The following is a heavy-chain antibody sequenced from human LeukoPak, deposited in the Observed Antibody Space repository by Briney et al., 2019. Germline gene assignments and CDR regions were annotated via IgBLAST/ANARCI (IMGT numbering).Heavy chain of an antibody. CDR3: ARHFEPQPLDVFDI. D-gene: IGHD3-3*02. CDR1: DYSISSGHY. CDR2: IYHSGST. J-gene: IGHJ3*02. V-gene: IGHV4-38-2*02. Sequence: SETLSLTCTVSDYSISSGHYWGWIRQPPGKGLEWIGSIYHSGSTYYNPSLKSRVTISVDASKNQVSLKLSSVTAADTAVYYCARHFEPQPLDVFDIWGQGTMVTVSS.